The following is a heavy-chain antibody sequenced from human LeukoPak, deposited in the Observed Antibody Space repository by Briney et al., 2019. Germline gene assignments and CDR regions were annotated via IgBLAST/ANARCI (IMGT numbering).Heavy chain of an antibody. D-gene: IGHD2-15*01. V-gene: IGHV3-7*01. J-gene: IGHJ5*02. CDR1: GFTFSSYW. Sequence: GGSLRLSCAASGFTFSSYWMSWVRQAPGKGLEWVANINQDGSEKYYVDSVKGRFTISRGNAKNSLYLQMNSLRAEDTAVYYCAREGCSGGSCYHNWFDPWGQGTLVTVSS. CDR3: AREGCSGGSCYHNWFDP. CDR2: INQDGSEK.